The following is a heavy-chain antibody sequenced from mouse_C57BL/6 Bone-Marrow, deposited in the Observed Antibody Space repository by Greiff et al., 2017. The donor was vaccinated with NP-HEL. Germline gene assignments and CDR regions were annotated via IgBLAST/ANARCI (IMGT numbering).Heavy chain of an antibody. V-gene: IGHV2-4*01. CDR3: AKISRRGNFDV. D-gene: IGHD1-1*01. CDR2: IWSGGST. CDR1: GFSLTSYG. J-gene: IGHJ1*03. Sequence: VMLLESGPGLVQPSQSLSITCTVSGFSLTSYGVHWVRQPPGKGLEWLGVIWSGGSTDYNAAFISRLSISKDNSKSQVFFKMNSLQADDTAIYYCAKISRRGNFDVWGTGTTVTVSS.